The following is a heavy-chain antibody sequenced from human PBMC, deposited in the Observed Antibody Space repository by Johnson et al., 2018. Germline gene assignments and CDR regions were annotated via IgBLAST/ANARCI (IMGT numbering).Heavy chain of an antibody. CDR2: LYYSGST. D-gene: IGHD3-16*02. CDR1: GGSISSYY. J-gene: IGHJ1*01. CDR3: ARGDYVWGSYRMNAEYFQH. V-gene: IGHV4-59*01. Sequence: QVQLQESGPGLVKPSETLSLTCTVSGGSISSYYWSWIRQPPGKGLEWIGYLYYSGSTNYNPSLKSRVTILVDTSKNQFSLKLSSATAADTAVYYCARGDYVWGSYRMNAEYFQHWGQGTLVTVSS.